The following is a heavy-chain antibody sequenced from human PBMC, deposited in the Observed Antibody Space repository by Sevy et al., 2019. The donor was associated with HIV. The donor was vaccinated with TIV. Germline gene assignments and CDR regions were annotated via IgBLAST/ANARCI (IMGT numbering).Heavy chain of an antibody. CDR1: GGSVSSGSYY. CDR3: ARDYGAYYYYYGMDV. J-gene: IGHJ6*02. D-gene: IGHD4-17*01. V-gene: IGHV4-61*01. Sequence: SETLSLTCTVSGGSVSSGSYYWSWIRQPPGKGLEWIGYIYYSGSTNYHPSLKSRVTISVDTSKNQFSLKLSSVTAADTAVYYCARDYGAYYYYYGMDVWGQGTTVTVSS. CDR2: IYYSGST.